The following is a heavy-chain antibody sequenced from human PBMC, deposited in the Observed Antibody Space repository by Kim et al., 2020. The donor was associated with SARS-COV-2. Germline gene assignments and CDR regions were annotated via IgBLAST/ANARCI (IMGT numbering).Heavy chain of an antibody. Sequence: GGSLRLSCAASGFTFDDYAMHWVRQAPGKGLEWVSGISWNSGSIGYADSVKGRFTISRDNAKNSLYLQMNSLRAEDTALYYCAKLPGPDYYGSGRGGYY. V-gene: IGHV3-9*01. D-gene: IGHD3-10*01. CDR3: AKLPGPDYYGSGRGGYY. CDR2: ISWNSGSI. J-gene: IGHJ6*01. CDR1: GFTFDDYA.